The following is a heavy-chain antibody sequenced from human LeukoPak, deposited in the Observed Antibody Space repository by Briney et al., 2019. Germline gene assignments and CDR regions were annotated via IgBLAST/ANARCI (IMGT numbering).Heavy chain of an antibody. CDR2: ISYDGSNK. Sequence: PGKSLRLSCAASGFTFSGYPIHWVRQAPGKGLEWVAVISYDGSNKYYADSVKGRFTISRDNSKNTLYLQMNSLRAEDTAVYYCASWGKAAAEKDAFDYWGQGTLVTVSS. V-gene: IGHV3-30-3*01. CDR3: ASWGKAAAEKDAFDY. CDR1: GFTFSGYP. J-gene: IGHJ4*02. D-gene: IGHD6-13*01.